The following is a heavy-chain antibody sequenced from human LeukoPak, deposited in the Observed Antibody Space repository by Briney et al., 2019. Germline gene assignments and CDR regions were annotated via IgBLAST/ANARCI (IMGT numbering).Heavy chain of an antibody. D-gene: IGHD6-13*01. CDR2: MNPNSGNT. J-gene: IGHJ3*02. V-gene: IGHV1-8*01. CDR3: ARIAAAAMADAFDI. Sequence: ASVKVSCKASGYTFTSYDINWVRQATGQGLEWMGWMNPNSGNTGYAQKFQGRVTMTRNTSISTAYMELSSLRSEDTAVYYCARIAAAAMADAFDIWGQGTMVTVSS. CDR1: GYTFTSYD.